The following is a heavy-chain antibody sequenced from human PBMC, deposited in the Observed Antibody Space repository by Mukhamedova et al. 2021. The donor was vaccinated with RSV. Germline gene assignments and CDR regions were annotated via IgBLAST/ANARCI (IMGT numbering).Heavy chain of an antibody. CDR2: SGPNSGAT. Sequence: TDYYIHWVRQAPGQGLEWMGWSGPNSGATNYAQRFQGRVTMTRDTSINTAYMDLSSLRSDDTAAYYCSREGYTDWFDFWG. D-gene: IGHD5-12*01. CDR3: SREGYTDWFDF. V-gene: IGHV1-2*02. J-gene: IGHJ5*01. CDR1: TDYY.